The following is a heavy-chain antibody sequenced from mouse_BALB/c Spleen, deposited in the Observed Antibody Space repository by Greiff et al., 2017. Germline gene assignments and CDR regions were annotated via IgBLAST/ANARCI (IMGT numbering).Heavy chain of an antibody. CDR1: GYSITSGYY. CDR3: EAHLLLRGDYAMDY. V-gene: IGHV3-6*02. Sequence: VQLQQSGPGLVKPSQSLSLTCSVTGYSITSGYYWNWIRQFPGNKLEWMGYISYDGSNNYNPSLKNRISITRDTSKNQFFLKLNSVTTEDTATYYCEAHLLLRGDYAMDYWGQGTSVTVSS. D-gene: IGHD1-1*01. CDR2: ISYDGSN. J-gene: IGHJ4*01.